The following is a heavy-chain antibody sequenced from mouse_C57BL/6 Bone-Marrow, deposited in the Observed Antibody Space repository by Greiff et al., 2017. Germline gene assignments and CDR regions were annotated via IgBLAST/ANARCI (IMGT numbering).Heavy chain of an antibody. CDR3: ARKDY. Sequence: DVKLVESGGGLVQPGGSLTLSCAASGFTFSDYYMYWVRQTPEKRLEWVAYISNGGGSTYYPDTVKGRFTISRDHAKNTLYLQKSRLKSEATAMYYCARKDYWGQGTSVTVSS. CDR2: ISNGGGST. V-gene: IGHV5-12*01. CDR1: GFTFSDYY. J-gene: IGHJ4*01.